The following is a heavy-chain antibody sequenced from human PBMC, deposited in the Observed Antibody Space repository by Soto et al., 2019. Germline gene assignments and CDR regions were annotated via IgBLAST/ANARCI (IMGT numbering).Heavy chain of an antibody. CDR2: IYYSGNT. CDR1: RGSISSSSYH. D-gene: IGHD1-26*01. CDR3: ASGTIISSSCPTDFDY. J-gene: IGHJ4*02. Sequence: SETLSLACIVSRGSISSSSYHWGWLRQPPGKGLEWIGSIYYSGNTYYNPSLKSRVTVSVDTTKIQFSLKVNSGTAAATAVYYFASGTIISSSCPTDFDYWGQGALVTVSS. V-gene: IGHV4-39*01.